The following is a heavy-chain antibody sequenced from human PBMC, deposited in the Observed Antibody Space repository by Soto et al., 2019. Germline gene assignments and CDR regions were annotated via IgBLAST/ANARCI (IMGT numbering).Heavy chain of an antibody. J-gene: IGHJ4*02. CDR2: IYYSGST. V-gene: IGHV4-59*01. CDR3: ARESPEAYLDY. CDR1: DGNIRSYY. Sequence: SETKSLTCTVADGNIRSYYLSWIRQPPGKGLEWIGYIYYSGSTNYNPSLKSRVTISVDTSKNQFSLKLSSVTAADTAVYYCARESPEAYLDYWGQGTLVTVSS.